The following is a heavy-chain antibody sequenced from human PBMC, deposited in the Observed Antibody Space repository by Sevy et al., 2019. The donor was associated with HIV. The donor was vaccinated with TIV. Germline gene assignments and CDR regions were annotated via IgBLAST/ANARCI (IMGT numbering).Heavy chain of an antibody. CDR1: GFTFSSYE. D-gene: IGHD2-15*01. J-gene: IGHJ2*01. CDR2: ISRSGNSI. V-gene: IGHV3-48*03. Sequence: GGSLRLSCAASGFTFSSYEMNWVRQAPGKGLEWVSYISRSGNSIYYADSVKGRFTLSRENAKNSVYLQMNSLGAEDTAIYYCARGRPGGSRNHWYFDLWGRGTLVTVSS. CDR3: ARGRPGGSRNHWYFDL.